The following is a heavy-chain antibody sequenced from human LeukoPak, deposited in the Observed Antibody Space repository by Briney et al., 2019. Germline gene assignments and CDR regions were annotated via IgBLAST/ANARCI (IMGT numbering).Heavy chain of an antibody. CDR3: ARALLSPGSYPSPLDY. J-gene: IGHJ4*02. V-gene: IGHV1-2*02. D-gene: IGHD1-26*01. CDR1: GGTFSSYA. Sequence: ASVKVSCKASGGTFSSYAISWVRQAPGQGLEWMGWINPNSGGTNYAQKFQGRVTMTRDTSISTAYMELSRLRSDDTAVYYCARALLSPGSYPSPLDYWGQGTLVTVSS. CDR2: INPNSGGT.